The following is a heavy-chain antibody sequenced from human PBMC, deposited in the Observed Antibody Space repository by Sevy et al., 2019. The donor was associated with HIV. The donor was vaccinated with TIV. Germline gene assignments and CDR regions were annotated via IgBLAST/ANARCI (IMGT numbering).Heavy chain of an antibody. CDR2: IGAYNGNK. CDR3: ARGLSVVSTKEVWFDP. V-gene: IGHV1-18*01. CDR1: GYTFDSYG. J-gene: IGHJ5*02. Sequence: ASVKVSCKASGYTFDSYGISWVRQAPGEGLEWMGWIGAYNGNKKSAQKFQDRVTMSTDTSTSTAYLELRSLTKDDTAVYFCARGLSVVSTKEVWFDPWGQGTLVTVSS. D-gene: IGHD5-12*01.